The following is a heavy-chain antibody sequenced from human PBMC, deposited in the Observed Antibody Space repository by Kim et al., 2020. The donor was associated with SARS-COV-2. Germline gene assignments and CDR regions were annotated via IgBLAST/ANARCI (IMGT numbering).Heavy chain of an antibody. D-gene: IGHD3-10*01. V-gene: IGHV6-1*01. CDR3: ARRGRGLDY. Sequence: SQTLSLSCAISGDSVSSNSAVWNWIRQSPSRGLEWLGRTYYRSKWYNDYAVSVRSRISINPDTSKNQFSLQLNSVTPEDTAVYYCARRGRGLDYWGQGTLVTVSS. CDR2: TYYRSKWYN. CDR1: GDSVSSNSAV. J-gene: IGHJ4*02.